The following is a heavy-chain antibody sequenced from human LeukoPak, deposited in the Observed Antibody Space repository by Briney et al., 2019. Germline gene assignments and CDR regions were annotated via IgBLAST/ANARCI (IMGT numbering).Heavy chain of an antibody. Sequence: GGSLRLSCAASGYTFSTYGMTWVRQAPRKGLEWVSAVSGSGGSTYYADSVRGRFTISRDDFSNTLYLQMLTLRAEDTTVYYCPIQPYYYGPYSDYWGQGTLVTVSS. CDR2: VSGSGGST. V-gene: IGHV3-23*01. D-gene: IGHD3-10*01. CDR3: PIQPYYYGPYSDY. CDR1: GYTFSTYG. J-gene: IGHJ4*02.